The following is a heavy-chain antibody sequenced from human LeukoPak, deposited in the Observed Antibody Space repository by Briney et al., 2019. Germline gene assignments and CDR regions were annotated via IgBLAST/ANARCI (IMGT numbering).Heavy chain of an antibody. CDR3: AKDKHDYYYYYYMDV. CDR2: IRYDGSNK. V-gene: IGHV3-30*02. D-gene: IGHD1-1*01. Sequence: GGSLRLSCAASGFTFSSYGMHWVRQAPGKGLEWVAFIRYDGSNKYYADSVKGRFTISRDNSKNTLYLQMNSLRAEDTAVYYCAKDKHDYYYYYYMDVWGKGTTVTVSS. J-gene: IGHJ6*03. CDR1: GFTFSSYG.